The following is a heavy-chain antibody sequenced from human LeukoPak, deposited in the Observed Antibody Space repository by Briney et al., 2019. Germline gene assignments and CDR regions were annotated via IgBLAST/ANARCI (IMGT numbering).Heavy chain of an antibody. J-gene: IGHJ4*02. CDR3: ARGPVAAAGTRFADY. CDR2: IIPIFGTA. V-gene: IGHV1-69*05. Sequence: SVKVSCKASGGAFSSYAISWVRQAPGQGLEWMGRIIPIFGTANYAQKFQGRVTITTDESTSTAYMELSSLRSEDTAVYYCARGPVAAAGTRFADYWGQGTLVTVSS. CDR1: GGAFSSYA. D-gene: IGHD6-13*01.